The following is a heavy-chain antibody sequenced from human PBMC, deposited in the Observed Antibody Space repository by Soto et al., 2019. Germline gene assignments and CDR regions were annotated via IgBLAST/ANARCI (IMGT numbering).Heavy chain of an antibody. J-gene: IGHJ5*02. D-gene: IGHD3-3*01. Sequence: SLRLSCVASGFTFTSSMHWVRQAPGKGLEWVAVVWFDGSTYYADSVKGRFTISRDNSKNTLYLQMNSLRAEDTAVYYCAKDPFHYDFWSGYYRDWFDPWGQGTLVTVSS. V-gene: IGHV3-33*06. CDR3: AKDPFHYDFWSGYYRDWFDP. CDR1: GFTFTSS. CDR2: VWFDGST.